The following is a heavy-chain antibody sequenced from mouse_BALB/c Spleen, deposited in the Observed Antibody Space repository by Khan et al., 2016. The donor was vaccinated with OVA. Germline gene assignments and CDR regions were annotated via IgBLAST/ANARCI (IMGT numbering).Heavy chain of an antibody. D-gene: IGHD1-1*01. Sequence: QVQLQQSGAELAKPGASVKMSCKASGYTFINYWILWVKQRPGQGLEWIGYINPSTGYIEYNQDFKDKATLTADKSSSTAYMQLSSLTSEVSAVYYCARRSLRWDFDYGGQGTTLTVSS. V-gene: IGHV1-7*01. CDR1: GYTFINYW. CDR3: ARRSLRWDFDY. CDR2: INPSTGYI. J-gene: IGHJ2*01.